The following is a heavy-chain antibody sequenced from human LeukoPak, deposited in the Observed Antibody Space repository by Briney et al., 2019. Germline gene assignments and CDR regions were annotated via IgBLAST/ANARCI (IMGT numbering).Heavy chain of an antibody. V-gene: IGHV4-31*03. CDR2: IYYSGST. CDR1: GGSISSGDYY. D-gene: IGHD3-22*01. CDR3: ASLSYYYDSSGMPDI. J-gene: IGHJ3*02. Sequence: SETLSLTCTVSGGSISSGDYYWSWIRQHPGKGLEWIGYIYYSGSTYYNPSLKSRVTISVDTSKNQFSLKLSSVTAADTAVYYCASLSYYYDSSGMPDIWGQGTMVTVSS.